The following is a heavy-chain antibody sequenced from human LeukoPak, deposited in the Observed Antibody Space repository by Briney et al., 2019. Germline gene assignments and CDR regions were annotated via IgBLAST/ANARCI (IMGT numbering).Heavy chain of an antibody. CDR2: IYYSGST. CDR3: ARRPATTFSENCFDP. CDR1: GGSISSGGYY. V-gene: IGHV4-31*03. D-gene: IGHD2/OR15-2a*01. J-gene: IGHJ5*02. Sequence: SQTLSLTCTVSGGSISSGGYYWSWIRQHPGKGLEWIGYIYYSGSTYYNPSLKSRVTISVDTSKNQFSLKLSSVTAADTAVYYCARRPATTFSENCFDPWGQGTLVTVSS.